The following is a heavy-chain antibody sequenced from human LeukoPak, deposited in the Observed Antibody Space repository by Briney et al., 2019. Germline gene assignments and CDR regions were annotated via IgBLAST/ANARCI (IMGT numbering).Heavy chain of an antibody. V-gene: IGHV3-33*08. CDR2: IWYDGSNK. CDR3: AREIRLDYYGSGKVVDY. Sequence: GGSLRLSCAASGFTFSSYAMHWVRQAPGKGLEWVAVIWYDGSNKYYADSVKGRFTISRDNSKNTLYLQMNSLRAEDTAVYYCAREIRLDYYGSGKVVDYWGQGTLVTVSS. D-gene: IGHD3-10*01. CDR1: GFTFSSYA. J-gene: IGHJ4*02.